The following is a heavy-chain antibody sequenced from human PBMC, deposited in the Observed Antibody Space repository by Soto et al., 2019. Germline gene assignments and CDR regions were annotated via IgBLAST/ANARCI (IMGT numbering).Heavy chain of an antibody. J-gene: IGHJ4*02. V-gene: IGHV4-31*11. CDR2: ISSRGRT. Sequence: QVHLQESGPGLLKPSQTLSLYCAVSGASISRDAYHWSWIRQLPGKGLEWVGFISSRGRTYYNPSLKSRLIMSADTSKSQFSLHLPCVTAADTAMDFCARYRCTGTLSKFDYWGQGTLVTVSS. CDR3: ARYRCTGTLSKFDY. D-gene: IGHD3-16*02. CDR1: GASISRDAYH.